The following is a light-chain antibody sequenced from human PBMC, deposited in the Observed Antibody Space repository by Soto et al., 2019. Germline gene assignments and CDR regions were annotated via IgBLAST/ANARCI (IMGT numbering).Light chain of an antibody. CDR2: EVT. Sequence: QSVLTQPASVSGSPGQSITISCTGTSSDVGSYNLVSWYQQHPGKAPKLMIYEVTKRPSGVSDRFSGSKSGNTASLTISGLQAEDEADYYCCSYASSTTYVCGTGTKVTVL. V-gene: IGLV2-23*02. J-gene: IGLJ1*01. CDR3: CSYASSTTYV. CDR1: SSDVGSYNL.